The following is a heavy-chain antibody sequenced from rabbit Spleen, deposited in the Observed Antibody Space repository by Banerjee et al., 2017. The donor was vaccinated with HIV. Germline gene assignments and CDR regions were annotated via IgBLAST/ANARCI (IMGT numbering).Heavy chain of an antibody. CDR3: ARGSATMTMVITGFYFNL. V-gene: IGHV1S45*01. J-gene: IGHJ4*01. CDR1: GFSFSNKAV. D-gene: IGHD2-1*01. CDR2: INTATGKG. Sequence: QEQLVESGGGLVRPEGSLKLSCTASGFSFSNKAVMCWVRQAPGKGLEWIACINTATGKGVYATWASGRFTISRTSSTTVTLQMTSLTAADTATYFCARGSATMTMVITGFYFNLWGPGTLVTVS.